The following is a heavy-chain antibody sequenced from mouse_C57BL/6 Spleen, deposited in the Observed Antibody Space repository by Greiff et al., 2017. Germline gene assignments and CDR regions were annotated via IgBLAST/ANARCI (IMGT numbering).Heavy chain of an antibody. D-gene: IGHD1-1*01. CDR2: IDPETGGT. Sequence: QVQLQQSGAELVRPGASVTLSCKASGYTFTDYEMHWVKQTPVHGLEWIGAIDPETGGTAYNQKFKGKAILTADKSSSTAYMELRSLTSEDSAVYYCTIYYGSVMDYWGQGTSVTVSS. CDR1: GYTFTDYE. CDR3: TIYYGSVMDY. V-gene: IGHV1-15*01. J-gene: IGHJ4*01.